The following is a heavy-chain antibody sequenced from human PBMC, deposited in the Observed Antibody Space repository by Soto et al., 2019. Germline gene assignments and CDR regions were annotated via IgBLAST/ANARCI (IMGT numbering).Heavy chain of an antibody. D-gene: IGHD6-13*01. Sequence: QLQLQESGSGLVKPSQTLSLTCAVSGGSISSGGYSWSWIRQPPGKGLEWIGYIYHSGSTYYNPSLKSRVTISVDRSKNQFSLKLSSVTAADTAVYYCARDNRARYAGNPTGGYFDLWGRGTLVTVSS. J-gene: IGHJ2*01. V-gene: IGHV4-30-2*01. CDR2: IYHSGST. CDR3: ARDNRARYAGNPTGGYFDL. CDR1: GGSISSGGYS.